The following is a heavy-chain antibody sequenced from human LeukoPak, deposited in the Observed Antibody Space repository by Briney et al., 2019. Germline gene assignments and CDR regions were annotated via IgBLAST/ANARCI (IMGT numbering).Heavy chain of an antibody. D-gene: IGHD1-26*01. CDR3: ARATSGSYPDY. CDR2: MNPNSGNT. V-gene: IGHV1-8*03. J-gene: IGHJ4*02. Sequence: GASVKVSCKASGFTFTSYDINWVRQATGQGLEWMGWMNPNSGNTGYAQKFQGRVTITRNTSISTAYMELSSLRSEDTAVYYCARATSGSYPDYWGQGTLVTVSS. CDR1: GFTFTSYD.